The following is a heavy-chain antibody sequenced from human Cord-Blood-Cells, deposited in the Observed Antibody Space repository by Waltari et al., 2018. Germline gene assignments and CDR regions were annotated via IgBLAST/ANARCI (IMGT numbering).Heavy chain of an antibody. CDR3: ARAVAARPWVDY. Sequence: QVQLQESGPGLVQPSETLSLTCTVSGGSISSSYWSWIRQPPGKGLEWIGYIYYSGSTNYNPSLKSRVTISVDTSKNQFSLKLSSVTAADTAVYYCARAVAARPWVDYWGQGTLVTVSS. V-gene: IGHV4-59*01. J-gene: IGHJ4*02. CDR2: IYYSGST. D-gene: IGHD6-6*01. CDR1: GGSISSSY.